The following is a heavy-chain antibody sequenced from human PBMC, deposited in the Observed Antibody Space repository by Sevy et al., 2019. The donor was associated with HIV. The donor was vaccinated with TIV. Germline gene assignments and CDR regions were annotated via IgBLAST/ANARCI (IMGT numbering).Heavy chain of an antibody. Sequence: GGSLRLSCAASGLTFSSYTLNWVRQAPGKGLEWVSTISYSSEYIYYADSVKGRFTISRDNAKNSLYLQMNSLRAEDTAVYHCATDKGGYDPFDYWGQGTLVTVSS. CDR1: GLTFSSYT. CDR3: ATDKGGYDPFDY. D-gene: IGHD5-12*01. J-gene: IGHJ4*02. CDR2: ISYSSEYI. V-gene: IGHV3-21*01.